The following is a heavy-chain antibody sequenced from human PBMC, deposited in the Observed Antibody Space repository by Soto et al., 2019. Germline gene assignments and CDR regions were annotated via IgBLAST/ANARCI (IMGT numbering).Heavy chain of an antibody. V-gene: IGHV3-21*01. J-gene: IGHJ6*02. CDR2: ISSSSSYI. CDR1: GFTFSSYS. Sequence: EVQLVESGGGLVQPGGSLRLSCAASGFTFSSYSMNWVRQAPGKGLEWVSSISSSSSYIYYVDSVKGRFTISRDNAKNSLYLQMNSLRAEDTAVYYCARDDLGYCSSTSCYHLLWGQGTTVTVSS. CDR3: ARDDLGYCSSTSCYHLL. D-gene: IGHD2-2*01.